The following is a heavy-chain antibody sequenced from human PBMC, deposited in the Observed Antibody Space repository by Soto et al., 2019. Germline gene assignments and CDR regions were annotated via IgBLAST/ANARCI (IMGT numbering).Heavy chain of an antibody. J-gene: IGHJ3*02. CDR2: IYYSGST. CDR3: ASSYDYIWGSYRSTGAFDI. CDR1: GGSISSFY. D-gene: IGHD3-16*02. Sequence: SETLSLTCTVFGGSISSFYWSWIRQPPGKGLEWIGYIYYSGSTNYNPSLKSRVTISVDTSKNQFSLKLSSVTAADTAVYYCASSYDYIWGSYRSTGAFDIWGQGTMVTVSS. V-gene: IGHV4-59*01.